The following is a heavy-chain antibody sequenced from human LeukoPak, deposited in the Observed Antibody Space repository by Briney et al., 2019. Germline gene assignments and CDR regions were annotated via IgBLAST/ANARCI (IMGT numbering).Heavy chain of an antibody. CDR2: ISAYNGNT. CDR3: ARDFADYGDYWPRFDP. Sequence: GASVKVSCKASGYTFTSYGISWVRQAPGQGLEWMGWISAYNGNTNYAQKLQGRVTMTTDTSTSTAYMELSSLRSEDTAVYYCARDFADYGDYWPRFDPWGQGTLVTVSS. CDR1: GYTFTSYG. D-gene: IGHD4-17*01. J-gene: IGHJ5*02. V-gene: IGHV1-18*01.